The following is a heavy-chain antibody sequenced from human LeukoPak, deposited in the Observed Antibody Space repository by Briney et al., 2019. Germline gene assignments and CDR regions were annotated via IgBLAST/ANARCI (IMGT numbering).Heavy chain of an antibody. V-gene: IGHV4-39*01. CDR3: ARRAARHFDY. CDR1: GGSISSSIYY. J-gene: IGHJ4*02. CDR2: IYYSGST. D-gene: IGHD6-13*01. Sequence: PSETLSLTCTVSGGSISSSIYYWGWIRQPPGQGLEWIGSIYYSGSTYYNPSLKSRVTISVDTSKNQFSLKLSSVTAADTAVYYCARRAARHFDYWGQGTLVTVSS.